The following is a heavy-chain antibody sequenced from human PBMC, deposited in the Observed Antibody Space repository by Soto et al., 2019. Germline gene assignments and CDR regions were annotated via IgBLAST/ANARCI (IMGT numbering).Heavy chain of an antibody. V-gene: IGHV3-30-3*01. Sequence: QVQLVESGGGVVQPGRSLRLSCAASGFTFSSYAVHWVRQAPGKGLEWVAVISYDGSNKYYADSVKGRFTISRDNSKNTLYLQMNSLRGEDTAVYYCARDPLWGTAMVLWYFDLWGRGTLVTVSS. CDR2: ISYDGSNK. CDR1: GFTFSSYA. J-gene: IGHJ2*01. D-gene: IGHD5-18*01. CDR3: ARDPLWGTAMVLWYFDL.